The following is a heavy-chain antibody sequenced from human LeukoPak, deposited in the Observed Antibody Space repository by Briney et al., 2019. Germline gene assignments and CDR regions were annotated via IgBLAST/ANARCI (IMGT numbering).Heavy chain of an antibody. CDR1: GWIFSRNW. J-gene: IGHJ4*02. V-gene: IGHV3-7*01. CDR2: IKHDGSEK. CDR3: ARYTFLGGGYYNYYFDY. D-gene: IGHD1-26*01. Sequence: GRRLTLSCAASGWIFSRNWMSSLCQAPRKGLEWVANIKHDGSEKYYVDSVKGRFTISRDNAQNSLYLQMSSLRAEDTAVYYCARYTFLGGGYYNYYFDYWAREPWSPSPQ.